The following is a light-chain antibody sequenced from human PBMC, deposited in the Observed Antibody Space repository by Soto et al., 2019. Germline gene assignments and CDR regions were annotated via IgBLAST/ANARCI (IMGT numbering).Light chain of an antibody. Sequence: IVLTQSPGTLALSPGERATLSCRASQSVPSTYFAWYQQKSGQPPRLLISGTSNRATGIPDRFSGSGSGRDFTLTISRLEPEDFAVYFCQQFGNSPWTFGQGTKVDIK. CDR2: GTS. J-gene: IGKJ1*01. V-gene: IGKV3-20*01. CDR3: QQFGNSPWT. CDR1: QSVPSTY.